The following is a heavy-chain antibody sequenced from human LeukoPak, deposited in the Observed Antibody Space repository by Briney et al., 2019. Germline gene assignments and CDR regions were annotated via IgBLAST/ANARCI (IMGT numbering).Heavy chain of an antibody. V-gene: IGHV3-23*01. CDR1: GITLSNYG. J-gene: IGHJ4*02. CDR2: ISGSGGST. CDR3: AKRGVVTRVILVGFHKEAYYFES. D-gene: IGHD3/OR15-3a*01. Sequence: GGSLRLSCAVSGITLSNYGMSWIRQAPGKGLEWVAGISGSGGSTNYADSVKGRFTISRHNPKNTLYLQMNSLRAEDTAVYFCAKRGVVTRVILVGFHKEAYYFESWGQGALVTVSS.